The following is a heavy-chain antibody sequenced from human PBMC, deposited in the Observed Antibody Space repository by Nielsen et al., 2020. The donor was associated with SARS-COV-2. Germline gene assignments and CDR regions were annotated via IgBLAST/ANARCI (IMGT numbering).Heavy chain of an antibody. Sequence: GESLKISCAASGFTFSSYAMSWVRQAPGKGLEWVSAISGSGGSTYYADSVKGRFTISRDNSKNTLYLQMNSLRAEDTAVYYCARGGGGATWSYYFDYWGQGTLVTVSS. J-gene: IGHJ4*02. CDR1: GFTFSSYA. D-gene: IGHD1-26*01. CDR2: ISGSGGST. V-gene: IGHV3-23*01. CDR3: ARGGGGATWSYYFDY.